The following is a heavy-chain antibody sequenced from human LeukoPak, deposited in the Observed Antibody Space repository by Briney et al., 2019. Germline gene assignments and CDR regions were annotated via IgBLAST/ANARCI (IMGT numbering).Heavy chain of an antibody. J-gene: IGHJ4*02. Sequence: ASVKVSCKASGYTFTSYGIIWVRQAPGQGLEWMGWISAYNGNTNYAQKLQGRVTMTTDTSTSTAYMELRSLRSDDTAVYYCARARRVLWFGELPTEPSDYWGQGTLVTVSS. CDR2: ISAYNGNT. CDR1: GYTFTSYG. CDR3: ARARRVLWFGELPTEPSDY. V-gene: IGHV1-18*01. D-gene: IGHD3-10*01.